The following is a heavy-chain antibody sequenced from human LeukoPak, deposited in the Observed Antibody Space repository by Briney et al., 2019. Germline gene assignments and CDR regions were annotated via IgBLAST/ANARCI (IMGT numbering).Heavy chain of an antibody. D-gene: IGHD1-14*01. J-gene: IGHJ4*02. V-gene: IGHV3-30*04. CDR3: ARAYNGMDY. CDR1: GFTFSSYA. Sequence: GGSLRLSCAASGFTFSSYAMHWVRQAPGKGLECVALISYDGSNNKYYLDSVKGRFTISRDNSKKPLYLQMDSVRTEDTAVYYCARAYNGMDYWGQGTLVTVSS. CDR2: ISYDGSNNK.